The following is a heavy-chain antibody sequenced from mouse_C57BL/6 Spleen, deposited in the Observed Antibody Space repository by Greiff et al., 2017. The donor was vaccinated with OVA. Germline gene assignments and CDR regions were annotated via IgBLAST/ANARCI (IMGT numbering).Heavy chain of an antibody. CDR3: ARTTIVTYYFDY. D-gene: IGHD2-5*01. J-gene: IGHJ2*01. CDR2: IWSGGST. CDR1: GFSLTSYG. Sequence: VQLQQSGPGLVQPSQCLSLTCTVSGFSLTSYGVHWVRQSPGKGLEWLGGIWSGGSTDYNAAFISRLSISKDNSKSQVFFKMNSLQADDTAIYYCARTTIVTYYFDYWGQGTTLTVSS. V-gene: IGHV2-2*01.